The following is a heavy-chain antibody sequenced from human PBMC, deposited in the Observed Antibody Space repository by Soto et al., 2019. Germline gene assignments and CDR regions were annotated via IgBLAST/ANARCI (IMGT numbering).Heavy chain of an antibody. Sequence: ASVKVSCKASGYTFTSYYMHWVRQAPGQGLEWMGIINPSGGSTSYAQEFQGRVTMTRDTSTSTVYMELSSLRSEDTAVYYCARERDYYDSSGYYREYFQHWGQGTLVTVSS. CDR1: GYTFTSYY. D-gene: IGHD3-22*01. J-gene: IGHJ1*01. CDR2: INPSGGST. V-gene: IGHV1-46*01. CDR3: ARERDYYDSSGYYREYFQH.